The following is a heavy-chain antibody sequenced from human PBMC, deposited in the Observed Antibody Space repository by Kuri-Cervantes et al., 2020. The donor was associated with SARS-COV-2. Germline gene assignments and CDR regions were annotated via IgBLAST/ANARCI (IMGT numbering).Heavy chain of an antibody. D-gene: IGHD6-13*01. CDR1: GFTFSDYY. CDR3: GRGDSGYSSSFDF. Sequence: GESLKISCAASGFTFSDYYMSWVRQAPGKGLEWVSYISSSGSTIYYADSVKGRFTISRDNAKNSLYLQMNSLKPSDTAMYYCGRGDSGYSSSFDFWGQGTPVTVSS. J-gene: IGHJ4*02. CDR2: ISSSGSTI. V-gene: IGHV3-11*01.